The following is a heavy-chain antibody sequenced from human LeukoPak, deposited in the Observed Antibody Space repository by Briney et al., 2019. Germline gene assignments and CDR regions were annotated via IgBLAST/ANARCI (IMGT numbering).Heavy chain of an antibody. J-gene: IGHJ3*01. Sequence: GGSLRLSCAASGFSFSDSWMTWVREAAGEGVEWVANIKPDGSGRWYVDSVKGRFTISRDNAKNSLYLHMSTLRADDTAVYYCARGWGGLWGQGTMVTVSS. CDR3: ARGWGGL. V-gene: IGHV3-7*01. D-gene: IGHD7-27*01. CDR1: GFSFSDSW. CDR2: IKPDGSGR.